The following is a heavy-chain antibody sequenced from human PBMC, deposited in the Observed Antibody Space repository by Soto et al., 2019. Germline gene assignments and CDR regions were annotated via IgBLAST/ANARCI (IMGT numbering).Heavy chain of an antibody. J-gene: IGHJ1*01. V-gene: IGHV4-34*01. CDR3: GRGHQRLGYGSGGSCYSRYFQH. D-gene: IGHD2-15*01. CDR2: INHSGST. Sequence: SETLSLTCAVYGGSFSGYYWSWIRQPPGKGLEWIGEINHSGSTNYNPSLKSRITISVDTSKNQFSLKLSSVTAADTAVYYCGRGHQRLGYGSGGSCYSRYFQHWGQGPLVTVS. CDR1: GGSFSGYY.